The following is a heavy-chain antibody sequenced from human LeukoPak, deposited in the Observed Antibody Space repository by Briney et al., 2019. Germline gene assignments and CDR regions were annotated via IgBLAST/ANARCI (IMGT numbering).Heavy chain of an antibody. CDR3: ATETLYRSGSCQLHYFDD. Sequence: ASVKVSCKVSGYSLTDLVIHWVRQAPGKGLEWMGGFDSEAGETIYAQKFQGRATMAEDTSTDTAYMELTNLRSEDTAVYYCATETLYRSGSCQLHYFDDWGQGTLVTVSS. D-gene: IGHD3-10*01. J-gene: IGHJ4*02. CDR1: GYSLTDLV. CDR2: FDSEAGET. V-gene: IGHV1-24*01.